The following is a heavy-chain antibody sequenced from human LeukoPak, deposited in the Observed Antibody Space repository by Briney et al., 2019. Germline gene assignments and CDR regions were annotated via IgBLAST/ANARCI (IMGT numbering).Heavy chain of an antibody. CDR3: ARDRSYYNGWFDP. CDR2: IYYSGGT. J-gene: IGHJ5*02. Sequence: SETLSLTCTVSGGSISSYYWSWIRQPPGKGLEWIGYIYYSGGTNYNPSLKSRLTMAVDTSKNQFSLKLSSVTAADTAVYYCARDRSYYNGWFDPWGQGTPVTVSS. V-gene: IGHV4-59*01. D-gene: IGHD3-10*01. CDR1: GGSISSYY.